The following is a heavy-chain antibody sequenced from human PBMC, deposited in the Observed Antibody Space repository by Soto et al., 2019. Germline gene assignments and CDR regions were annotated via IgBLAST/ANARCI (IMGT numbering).Heavy chain of an antibody. Sequence: SETLSLTCTVSGGSISSGGYYWSWIRQHPGKGLEWIGYIYYSGSTYYNPSLKSRVTISVDTSKNQFSLKLSSVTAADTAVYYCVRNVVDGATTYFDNWGQGILVTVPS. J-gene: IGHJ4*02. D-gene: IGHD4-17*01. CDR3: VRNVVDGATTYFDN. V-gene: IGHV4-31*03. CDR2: IYYSGST. CDR1: GGSISSGGYY.